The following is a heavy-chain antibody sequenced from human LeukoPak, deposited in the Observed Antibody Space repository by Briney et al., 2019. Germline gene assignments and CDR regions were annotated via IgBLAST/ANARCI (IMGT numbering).Heavy chain of an antibody. V-gene: IGHV3-23*01. J-gene: IGHJ4*02. D-gene: IGHD6-19*01. Sequence: GGSLRLSCAASGFTFSSYGMSWVRLGPGKGLEWVSSISNSGGGTYYADSVKGRFSISRDNSKNTLYLQMNSLRAEDTAVYYCAKAQRVAGTPASFEYWGQGTLVTVSS. CDR2: ISNSGGGT. CDR1: GFTFSSYG. CDR3: AKAQRVAGTPASFEY.